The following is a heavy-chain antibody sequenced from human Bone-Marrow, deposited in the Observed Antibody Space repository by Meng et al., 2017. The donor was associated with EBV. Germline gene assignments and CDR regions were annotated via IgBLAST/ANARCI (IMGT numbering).Heavy chain of an antibody. D-gene: IGHD6-19*01. CDR2: VHYTGST. CDR3: ARPFPSWQSPRLDPFGA. J-gene: IGHJ5*02. V-gene: IGHV4-39*01. Sequence: PRLRDSRPRHVKPSETLPLTCPASGDSLSSFYYWGWIRQPPGRGLEWIGSVHYTGSTYYSPSLKSRVTVSVDTSKNQFSLRLTSVTAADTAVYYCARPFPSWQSPRLDPFGAWGQGTLVTVSS. CDR1: GDSLSSFYY.